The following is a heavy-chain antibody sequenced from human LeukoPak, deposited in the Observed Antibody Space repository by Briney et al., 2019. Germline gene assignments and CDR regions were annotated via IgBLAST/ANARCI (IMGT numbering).Heavy chain of an antibody. CDR1: GGTFSSYA. D-gene: IGHD4-17*01. Sequence: GASVKVSCKASGGTFSSYAISWVRQAPGQGLEWMGIINPSGGSISYAQKFQGRVTMTRDTSTSTVYMELSSLRSEDTAVYYCAREWDYGDYTVNYGMDVWGQGTTVTVSS. J-gene: IGHJ6*02. CDR2: INPSGGSI. V-gene: IGHV1-46*01. CDR3: AREWDYGDYTVNYGMDV.